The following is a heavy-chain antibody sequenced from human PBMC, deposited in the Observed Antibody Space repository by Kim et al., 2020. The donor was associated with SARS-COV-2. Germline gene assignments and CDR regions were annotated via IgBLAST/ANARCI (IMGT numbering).Heavy chain of an antibody. CDR2: IKQDGSEK. D-gene: IGHD3-22*01. J-gene: IGHJ4*02. CDR3: ARGSPTYYYDSSGYYYFDY. CDR1: GFTFSSYW. Sequence: GGSLRLSCAASGFTFSSYWMSWVRQAPGKGLEWVANIKQDGSEKYYVDSVKGRFTISRDNAKNSLYLQMNSLRAEDTAVYYCARGSPTYYYDSSGYYYFDYWGQGTLVTVSS. V-gene: IGHV3-7*01.